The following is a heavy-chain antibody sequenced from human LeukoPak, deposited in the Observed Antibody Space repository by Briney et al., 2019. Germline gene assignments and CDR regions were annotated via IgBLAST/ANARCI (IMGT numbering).Heavy chain of an antibody. J-gene: IGHJ3*02. CDR3: ARDRGLATPGSALDI. V-gene: IGHV3-30-3*01. CDR1: GFTFSSYA. Sequence: GRSLRLSCAASGFTFSSYAMHWVRQAPGKGLEWVAVISYDGSNKYYADSVKGRFTISRDNSKNTLYLQMNSLRLEDTAVYFCARDRGLATPGSALDIWGQGTMVTVSS. D-gene: IGHD6-13*01. CDR2: ISYDGSNK.